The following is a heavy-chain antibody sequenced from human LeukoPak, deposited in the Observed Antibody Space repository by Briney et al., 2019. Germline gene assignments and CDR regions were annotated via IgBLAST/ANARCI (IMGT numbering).Heavy chain of an antibody. CDR3: LGGPNFDY. CDR2: ISGGGGYT. Sequence: GGSLRLSCAASGFPFNNFAMSWVRQAPGKGLEWVSAISGGGGYTYYADSVKGRFTMSRDNSKNTLYLQMSSLRAKDTAVYYCLGGPNFDYWGQGTLVTVSS. CDR1: GFPFNNFA. J-gene: IGHJ4*02. V-gene: IGHV3-23*01.